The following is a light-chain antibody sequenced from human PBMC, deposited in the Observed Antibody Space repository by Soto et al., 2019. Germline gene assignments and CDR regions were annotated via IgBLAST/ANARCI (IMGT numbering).Light chain of an antibody. CDR3: QQYGGSPFT. J-gene: IGKJ3*01. CDR2: GAS. Sequence: ESVVTQSPVTLSLSPVEITTLCWSASQSVTSSYLAWYPQKPGQAPRLLIYGASNRATGIPDRFSGSGSGTDFTLTISRLEPEDFAVYYCQQYGGSPFTFGPGTKVDIK. CDR1: QSVTSSY. V-gene: IGKV3-20*01.